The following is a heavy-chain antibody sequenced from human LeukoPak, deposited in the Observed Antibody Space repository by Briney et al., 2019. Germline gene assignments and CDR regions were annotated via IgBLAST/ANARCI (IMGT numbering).Heavy chain of an antibody. CDR3: ARSRIVGATTFDY. J-gene: IGHJ4*02. V-gene: IGHV3-30-3*01. D-gene: IGHD1-26*01. CDR2: ISYDGSNK. Sequence: AGGSLRLSCAASGFTFSSYAMHWVRQAPGKGLEWVAVISYDGSNKYYADSVKGRFTISRDNSKNTLYLQMNSLRAEDTAVYYCARSRIVGATTFDYWGQGTLVTVSS. CDR1: GFTFSSYA.